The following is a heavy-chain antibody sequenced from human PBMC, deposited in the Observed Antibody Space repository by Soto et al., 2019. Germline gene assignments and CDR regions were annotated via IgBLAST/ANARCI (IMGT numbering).Heavy chain of an antibody. J-gene: IGHJ4*02. D-gene: IGHD2-15*01. CDR3: ARGRYCSGGSCYGDY. Sequence: EVQLVESGGGLVKPGGSLRLSCAASGFTFSSYSMNWVHQAPGKGLEWVSSISSSSSYIYYADSVKGRFTISRDNAKNSLYLQMNSLRAEDTAVYYCARGRYCSGGSCYGDYWGQGTLVTVSS. V-gene: IGHV3-21*01. CDR1: GFTFSSYS. CDR2: ISSSSSYI.